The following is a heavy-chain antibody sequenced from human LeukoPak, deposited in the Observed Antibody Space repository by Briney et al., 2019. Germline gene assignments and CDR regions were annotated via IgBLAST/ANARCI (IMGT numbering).Heavy chain of an antibody. CDR3: AHSKSVSVAGTADYFGY. Sequence: SGPTLVNPTQTLTLTCTFSGFSLSTSGVGVGWIRQPPGKALEWLALIYWDDDKRYSPSLKSRLTITKDTSKNQVVLTMTNMDPVDTATYYCAHSKSVSVAGTADYFGYWGQGTLVTVSS. J-gene: IGHJ4*02. V-gene: IGHV2-5*02. CDR2: IYWDDDK. CDR1: GFSLSTSGVG. D-gene: IGHD6-19*01.